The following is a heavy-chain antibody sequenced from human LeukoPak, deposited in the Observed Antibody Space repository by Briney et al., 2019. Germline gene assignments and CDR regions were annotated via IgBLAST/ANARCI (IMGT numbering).Heavy chain of an antibody. Sequence: GGSLRLSCAASGFTFSSYGMSWVRQAPGKGLEWVSSISSSSSYIYYADSVKGRFTISRDNAKNSLYLQMNSLRAEDTAVYYCAKDRSSGWYPHFDYWGQGTLVAVSS. V-gene: IGHV3-21*01. CDR3: AKDRSSGWYPHFDY. J-gene: IGHJ4*02. D-gene: IGHD6-19*01. CDR2: ISSSSSYI. CDR1: GFTFSSYG.